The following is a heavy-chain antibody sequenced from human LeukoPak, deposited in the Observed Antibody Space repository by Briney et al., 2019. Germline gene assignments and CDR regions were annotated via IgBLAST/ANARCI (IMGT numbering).Heavy chain of an antibody. V-gene: IGHV4-39*01. J-gene: IGHJ4*02. Sequence: SETLSLTCTVSGGSISSSRYYWGWIRQPPGKGLEWIGSIYYSGSTYYNPSLKSRVTISVDTSKNQFSLKLSSVTAADTAVYYCARIVGASDYWGQGTLVTASS. CDR3: ARIVGASDY. CDR2: IYYSGST. D-gene: IGHD1-26*01. CDR1: GGSISSSRYY.